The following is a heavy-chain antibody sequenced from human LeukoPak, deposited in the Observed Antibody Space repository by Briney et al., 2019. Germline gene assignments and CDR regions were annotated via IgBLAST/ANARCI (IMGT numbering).Heavy chain of an antibody. CDR3: ARRIGTSYFDY. V-gene: IGHV4-38-2*01. J-gene: IGHJ4*02. CDR1: GFSISSDYY. D-gene: IGHD1-1*01. CDR2: MYHSGST. Sequence: PSETLSLTCAVSGFSISSDYYWGWIRQPPGKGLEWIGSMYHSGSTYHNPSLKSRVTISVDTSKNQFSLKLSSVTAADTAVYYCARRIGTSYFDYWGQGTLVTVSS.